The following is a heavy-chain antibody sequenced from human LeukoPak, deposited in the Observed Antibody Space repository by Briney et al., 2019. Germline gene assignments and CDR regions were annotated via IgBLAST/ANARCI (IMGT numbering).Heavy chain of an antibody. CDR3: AKDHAGYSSGWYYFDY. J-gene: IGHJ4*02. Sequence: GGSLRLSCAASGFTFSSYAMSWVPQAPGKGLEWVSAISGSGGSTYYADSVKGRFTISRDNSKNTLYLQMNSLRAEDTAVYYCAKDHAGYSSGWYYFDYWGQGTPVTVSS. D-gene: IGHD6-19*01. CDR1: GFTFSSYA. CDR2: ISGSGGST. V-gene: IGHV3-23*01.